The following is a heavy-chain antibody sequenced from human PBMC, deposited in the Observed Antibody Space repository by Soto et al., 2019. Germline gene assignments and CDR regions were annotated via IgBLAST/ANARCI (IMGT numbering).Heavy chain of an antibody. CDR1: GFTVSSNY. Sequence: GGSLRLSCAASGFTVSSNYMSWVRQAPGKGLEWVSVIYSGGSTYYADSVKGRFTISRDNSKNTLYLQMNSLRAEDTAVYYCARDSSIAARPLYFDYWGQGTLVTVSS. J-gene: IGHJ4*02. V-gene: IGHV3-53*01. CDR3: ARDSSIAARPLYFDY. D-gene: IGHD6-6*01. CDR2: IYSGGST.